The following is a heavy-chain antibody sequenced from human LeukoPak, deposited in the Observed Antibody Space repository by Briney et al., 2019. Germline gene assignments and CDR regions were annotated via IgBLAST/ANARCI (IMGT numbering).Heavy chain of an antibody. V-gene: IGHV1-69*05. CDR1: GGSFSSEA. CDR2: IIPIFGTP. CDR3: GKKAGDCGRNSRYSIDY. D-gene: IGHD2-15*01. Sequence: ASVKVSCKAFGGSFSSEAISWVRQAPGQGLEWMGGIIPIFGTPNYAQKFQGRLTITTDESTSTAYMEVSSLRSEDTAVYYCGKKAGDCGRNSRYSIDYWGQGTLVTVSS. J-gene: IGHJ4*02.